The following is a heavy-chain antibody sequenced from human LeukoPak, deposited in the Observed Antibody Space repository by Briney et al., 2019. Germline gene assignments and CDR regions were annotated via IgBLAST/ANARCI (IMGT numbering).Heavy chain of an antibody. J-gene: IGHJ4*02. Sequence: SETLSLTCTVSGGSISSGSYYWSWIRQPAGKGLEWIGRIYTSGSTNYNPSLKSRVTISVDTSKNQFSLKLSSVTAADTAVYYCARDSQQGLADYWGQGTLVTVSS. CDR3: ARDSQQGLADY. CDR2: IYTSGST. CDR1: GGSISSGSYY. V-gene: IGHV4-61*02. D-gene: IGHD3-3*02.